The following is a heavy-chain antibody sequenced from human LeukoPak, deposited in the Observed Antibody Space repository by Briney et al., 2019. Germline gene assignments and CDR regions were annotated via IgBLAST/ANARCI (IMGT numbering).Heavy chain of an antibody. J-gene: IGHJ6*03. V-gene: IGHV3-21*01. D-gene: IGHD3-3*01. CDR2: ISTISSYI. CDR1: GFTFSSYN. CDR3: ARPFWSGYSIYYHYYMDV. Sequence: PGRSLRLSCAASGFTFSSYNMMWVRQAPGKGLEWVSSISTISSYIYYADSVKGRFTISRDNAKNSLFLQMNNLRAEDTAVYYCARPFWSGYSIYYHYYMDVWGKGTTVTVSS.